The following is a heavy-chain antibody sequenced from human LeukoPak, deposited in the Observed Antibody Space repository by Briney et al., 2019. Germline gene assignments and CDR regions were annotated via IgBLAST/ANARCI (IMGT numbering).Heavy chain of an antibody. J-gene: IGHJ4*02. D-gene: IGHD6-13*01. V-gene: IGHV1-2*02. CDR1: GYTFTDYY. CDR2: INPNSGGT. CDR3: ARDWAAAGFFDY. Sequence: ASVKVSCKASGYTFTDYYIHWVRQAPGQGFEWMGWINPNSGGTKYEEKLQGRVTVTRDTSISTVYMELGRLRSDDTAVYYCARDWAAAGFFDYWGQGTLVTVSS.